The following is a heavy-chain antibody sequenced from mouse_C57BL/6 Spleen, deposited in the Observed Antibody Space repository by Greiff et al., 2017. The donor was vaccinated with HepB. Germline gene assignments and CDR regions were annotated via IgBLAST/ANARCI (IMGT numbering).Heavy chain of an antibody. CDR1: GYTFTSYW. CDR2: IYPGSGST. D-gene: IGHD1-1*01. CDR3: ARGDYYGSSWYAY. Sequence: VQLQQSGAELVKPGASVKMSCKASGYTFTSYWITWVKQRPGQGLEWIGDIYPGSGSTNYTEKFKSKATLTVDTSSSTAYMQLSSLTSEDSAVYYCARGDYYGSSWYAYWGQGTLVTVSA. J-gene: IGHJ3*01. V-gene: IGHV1-55*01.